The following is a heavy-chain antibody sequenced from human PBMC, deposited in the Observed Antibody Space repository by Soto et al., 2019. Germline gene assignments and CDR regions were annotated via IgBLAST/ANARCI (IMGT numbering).Heavy chain of an antibody. CDR3: SSFIMVGGWFDPNYYHGMDV. Sequence: QVQLVQSGAEVKKPGASVTVSCKTSGYTFSNYGINWVRQAPGQGLEWMGWIRGYNGNRNNAQTVQGRVTMTTDTSTGTVYMELRSLKSDDTAISDGSSFIMVGGWFDPNYYHGMDVWGQGTTVTVTS. V-gene: IGHV1-18*01. J-gene: IGHJ6*02. CDR1: GYTFSNYG. CDR2: IRGYNGNR. D-gene: IGHD6-19*01.